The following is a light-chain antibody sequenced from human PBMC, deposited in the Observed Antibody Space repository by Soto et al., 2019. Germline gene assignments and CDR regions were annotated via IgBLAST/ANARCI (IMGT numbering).Light chain of an antibody. Sequence: EIVLTQSPARLSLSPGERATLSCRASQSVNSNLAWYKHKPGQAPRLLIYDASNRATGIPARFSGSGSGTDFTLTVSSVEPEDFAVYYCQHGSDWPPFTFGQGTRLE. CDR3: QHGSDWPPFT. CDR1: QSVNSN. CDR2: DAS. V-gene: IGKV3-11*01. J-gene: IGKJ5*01.